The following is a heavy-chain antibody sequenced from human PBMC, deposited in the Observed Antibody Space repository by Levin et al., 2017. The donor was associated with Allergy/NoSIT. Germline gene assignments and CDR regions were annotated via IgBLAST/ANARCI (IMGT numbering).Heavy chain of an antibody. CDR2: ISGSGDRT. V-gene: IGHV3-23*01. CDR1: GFSFSNYA. J-gene: IGHJ5*02. Sequence: GGSLRLSCAGSGFSFSNYAMSWVRQAPGEGPEWVSSISGSGDRTYYADSVKGRFTISRDNSKNILYLQMNSLRVEDTAVYYCARDCWFDPWGQGTLLTVSS. CDR3: ARDCWFDP.